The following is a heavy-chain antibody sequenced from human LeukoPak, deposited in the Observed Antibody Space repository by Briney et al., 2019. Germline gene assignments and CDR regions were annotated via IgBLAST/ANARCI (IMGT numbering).Heavy chain of an antibody. CDR2: INSDGSST. CDR1: GFTFSSYW. CDR3: ARVEEFSQWLTYFDY. D-gene: IGHD6-19*01. Sequence: GGSLRLSCAASGFTFSSYWMHWVRQAPGRGLVWVSRINSDGSSTSYADSVKGRFTISRDNAKNTLYLQMNSLRAEDTAVYYCARVEEFSQWLTYFDYWGQGTLVTVSS. J-gene: IGHJ4*02. V-gene: IGHV3-74*01.